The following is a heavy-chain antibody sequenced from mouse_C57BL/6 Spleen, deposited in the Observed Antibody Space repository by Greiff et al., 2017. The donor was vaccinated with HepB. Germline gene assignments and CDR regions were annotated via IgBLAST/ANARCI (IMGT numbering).Heavy chain of an antibody. V-gene: IGHV3-6*01. CDR3: ARVDYSNAWFAY. Sequence: VQLKESGPGLVKPSQSLSLTCSVTGYSITSGYYWNWIRQFPGNKLEWMGYISYDGSNNYNPSLKNRISITRDTSKNKFFLKLNSVTTEDTATYYCARVDYSNAWFAYWGQGTLVTVSA. CDR1: GYSITSGYY. CDR2: ISYDGSN. J-gene: IGHJ3*01. D-gene: IGHD2-5*01.